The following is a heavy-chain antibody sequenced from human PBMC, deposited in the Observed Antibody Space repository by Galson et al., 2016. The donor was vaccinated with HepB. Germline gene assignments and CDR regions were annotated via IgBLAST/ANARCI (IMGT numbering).Heavy chain of an antibody. V-gene: IGHV1-18*01. CDR3: ARDDGYCSSTSCYPGAYYGMDV. D-gene: IGHD2-2*01. J-gene: IGHJ6*02. CDR2: ISGYDGTT. Sequence: SVKVSCKASGYKFTSYGISWVRQAPRQGLEWMGWISGYDGTTNYAQKLQGRVTMTTDTSASTAYMELRSLKSDDTAVYYCARDDGYCSSTSCYPGAYYGMDVWGQGTTVTVCS. CDR1: GYKFTSYG.